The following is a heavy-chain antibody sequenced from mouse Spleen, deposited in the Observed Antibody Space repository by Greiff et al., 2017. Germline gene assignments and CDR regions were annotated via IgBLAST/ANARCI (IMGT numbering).Heavy chain of an antibody. Sequence: DVKLVESGPGLVKPSQSLSLTCSVTGYSITSGYYWXXIRQFPGNKLEWMGYISYDGSNNYNPSLKNRISITRDTSKNQFFLKLNSVTTEDTATYYCARAPTYSNFDYWGQGTTLTVSS. J-gene: IGHJ2*01. V-gene: IGHV3-6*01. D-gene: IGHD2-5*01. CDR3: ARAPTYSNFDY. CDR1: GYSITSGYY. CDR2: ISYDGSN.